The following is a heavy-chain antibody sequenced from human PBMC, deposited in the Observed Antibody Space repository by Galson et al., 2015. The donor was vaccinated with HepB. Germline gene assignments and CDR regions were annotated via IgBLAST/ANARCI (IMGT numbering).Heavy chain of an antibody. V-gene: IGHV1-18*04. D-gene: IGHD4/OR15-4a*01. J-gene: IGHJ4*02. Sequence: QSGAEMKKPGASVRVSCKASGYTFTSNGISWVRQTPRQGLEWLGWISAYGGNTKYAQKYQGRITLARDTSTSTAYVELRSLRSDDTAVYYCARDRDYRFDYWGQGTLVTVSS. CDR3: ARDRDYRFDY. CDR2: ISAYGGNT. CDR1: GYTFTSNG.